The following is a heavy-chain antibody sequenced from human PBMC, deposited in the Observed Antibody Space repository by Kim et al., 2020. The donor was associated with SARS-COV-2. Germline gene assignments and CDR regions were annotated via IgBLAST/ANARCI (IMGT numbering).Heavy chain of an antibody. CDR2: ISSDGSTT. CDR3: ARRIATAGIYYFDY. Sequence: GGSLRLSCAASGFTVSSYWMHWVRQPPGKGLVWVSRISSDGSTTNYADSVKGRFTFSRDNAKNTLYLQMNSLRAEDTAVYYCARRIATAGIYYFDYWCQG. D-gene: IGHD6-13*01. J-gene: IGHJ4*02. CDR1: GFTVSSYW. V-gene: IGHV3-74*01.